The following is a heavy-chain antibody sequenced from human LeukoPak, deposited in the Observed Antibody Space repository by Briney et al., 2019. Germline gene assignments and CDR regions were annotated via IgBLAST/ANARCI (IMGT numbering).Heavy chain of an antibody. J-gene: IGHJ4*02. V-gene: IGHV3-15*07. D-gene: IGHD3-22*01. CDR1: GFSFSIYS. CDR2: IKSKTDGETT. Sequence: GGSLRLSCAASGFSFSIYSMNWVRQAPGKGPEWVGRIKSKTDGETTDYAAPVKGRFTISRDDSKSTLYLQMNSLQTEDTAVYYCTTDDRHSDDYWGQGTLVTVSS. CDR3: TTDDRHSDDY.